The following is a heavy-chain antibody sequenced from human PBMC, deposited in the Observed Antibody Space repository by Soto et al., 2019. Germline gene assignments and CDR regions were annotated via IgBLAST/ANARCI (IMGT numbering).Heavy chain of an antibody. J-gene: IGHJ4*02. CDR1: GFTVSSNY. V-gene: IGHV3-53*01. Sequence: GGSLRLSCAASGFTVSSNYMSWVRQAPGKGLEWVSVIYNDGTTYYAESVKGRFTISRDNSKNTLYLQMDSLRAEDAAEYYCASHQGIYKYYFDYWGQGTLVTVSS. CDR2: IYNDGTT. D-gene: IGHD1-1*01. CDR3: ASHQGIYKYYFDY.